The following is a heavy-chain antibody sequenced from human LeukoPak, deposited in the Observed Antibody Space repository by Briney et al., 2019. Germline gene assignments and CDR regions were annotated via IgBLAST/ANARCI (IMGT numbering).Heavy chain of an antibody. D-gene: IGHD1-26*01. CDR1: GFTFSNHD. V-gene: IGHV3-7*01. J-gene: IGHJ4*02. CDR3: AREDRSYYGYFDY. Sequence: GGSLRLSCAASGFTFSNHDMAWVRQAPGKGLEWVANIKQDGSEKYYVDSVKGRFTISRDNAKNSLYLQMNSLRAEDTAVYYCAREDRSYYGYFDYWGQGTLVTVSS. CDR2: IKQDGSEK.